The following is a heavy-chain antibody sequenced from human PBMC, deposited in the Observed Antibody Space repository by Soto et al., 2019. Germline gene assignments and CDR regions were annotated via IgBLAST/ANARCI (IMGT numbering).Heavy chain of an antibody. Sequence: GESLKISCQGSGYSFTSYWISWVRQMPGKGLEWMGRIDPSDSYTNYSPSFQGHVTISADKSISTAYLQWSSLKASDTAMYYCARTFDDDYYDSSGSNYWGQGTLVTVSS. D-gene: IGHD3-22*01. CDR3: ARTFDDDYYDSSGSNY. CDR2: IDPSDSYT. V-gene: IGHV5-10-1*01. J-gene: IGHJ4*02. CDR1: GYSFTSYW.